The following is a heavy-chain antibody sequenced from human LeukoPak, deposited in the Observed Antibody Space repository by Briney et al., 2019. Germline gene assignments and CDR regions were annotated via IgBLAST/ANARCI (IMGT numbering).Heavy chain of an antibody. CDR3: AKDHGYYDSSGYYSDSDAFDI. D-gene: IGHD3-22*01. CDR1: GFTFSSYA. Sequence: GGSLRLSCAASGFTFSSYAMSWVRQAPGKGLGWVSAISGSGGSTYYADSVKGRFTISRDNSKNTLYLQMNSLRAEDTAVYYCAKDHGYYDSSGYYSDSDAFDIWGQGTMVTVSS. CDR2: ISGSGGST. V-gene: IGHV3-23*01. J-gene: IGHJ3*02.